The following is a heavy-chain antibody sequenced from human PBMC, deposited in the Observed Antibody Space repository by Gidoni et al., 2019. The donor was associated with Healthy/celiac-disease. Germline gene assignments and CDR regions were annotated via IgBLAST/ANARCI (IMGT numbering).Heavy chain of an antibody. CDR2: IYYSGST. Sequence: QVQLQESGPGLVKPSETLSLTCTVPGCSIRSYYWSWVRQPPGKGLEWIGYIYYSGSTNYNTSLESRVTISVDTSKNQFSLKLSSVTAADTAVYYCARDWGSSRYYYYGMDVWGQGTTVTVSS. V-gene: IGHV4-59*01. J-gene: IGHJ6*02. D-gene: IGHD7-27*01. CDR3: ARDWGSSRYYYYGMDV. CDR1: GCSIRSYY.